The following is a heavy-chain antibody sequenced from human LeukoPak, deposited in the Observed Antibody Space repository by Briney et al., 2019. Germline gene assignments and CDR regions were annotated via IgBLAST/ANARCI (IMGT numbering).Heavy chain of an antibody. Sequence: APVKVCCTPAVSTFTPYDINSVAQATRQRLKGMRWMSRNSSNTGYAQRFQGIFTMTRNTSISTAYMELSSLRSEDTAVYYCARAPEWGKANYYFYMDVWGKGITVTVSS. J-gene: IGHJ6*03. CDR3: ARAPEWGKANYYFYMDV. CDR2: MSRNSSNT. CDR1: VSTFTPYD. D-gene: IGHD1-26*01. V-gene: IGHV1-8*01.